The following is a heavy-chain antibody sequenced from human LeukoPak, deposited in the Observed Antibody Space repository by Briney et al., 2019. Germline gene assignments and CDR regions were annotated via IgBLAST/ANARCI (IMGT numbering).Heavy chain of an antibody. D-gene: IGHD3-16*01. CDR3: ARDGPWGGYFDY. V-gene: IGHV3-21*01. CDR1: GFTFSIYS. J-gene: IGHJ4*02. Sequence: GGSLRLSCAASGFTFSIYSMNWVRQAPGKGLEWFSSISSSSSYIYYADSVKGRFTISRDNAKNSLYLQMNSLRAEDTAVYYCARDGPWGGYFDYWGQGTLVTVSS. CDR2: ISSSSSYI.